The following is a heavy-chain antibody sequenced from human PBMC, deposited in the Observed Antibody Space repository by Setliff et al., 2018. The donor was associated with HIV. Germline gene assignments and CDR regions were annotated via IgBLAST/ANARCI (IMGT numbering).Heavy chain of an antibody. CDR1: SESFSTYY. Sequence: SETLSLTCAVYSESFSTYYWSWIRQPPGKGLEWIGEINHSGSTNYNPSIKSRVTISVDTSKNQFSLEMNTVTAADTAVYYCAGSWSGYPRSFGYWGQGTVVTVSS. V-gene: IGHV4-34*01. D-gene: IGHD3-3*01. J-gene: IGHJ4*03. CDR3: AGSWSGYPRSFGY. CDR2: INHSGST.